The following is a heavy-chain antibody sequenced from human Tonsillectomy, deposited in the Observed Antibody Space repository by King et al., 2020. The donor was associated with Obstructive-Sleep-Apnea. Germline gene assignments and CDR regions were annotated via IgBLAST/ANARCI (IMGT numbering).Heavy chain of an antibody. J-gene: IGHJ4*02. CDR3: AKDDRYTNSSH. CDR1: GLTFSRNA. Sequence: QLVQSGGGLVQPGGSLRLSCAVSGLTFSRNAMNWVRQAPGKGLEWVSAISGGGGSTFYADSVKGRFTISRDNSKSTFYLQMNRLRAEDTAVYYCAKDDRYTNSSHWGQGALVTVSS. V-gene: IGHV3-23*04. D-gene: IGHD3-16*02. CDR2: ISGGGGST.